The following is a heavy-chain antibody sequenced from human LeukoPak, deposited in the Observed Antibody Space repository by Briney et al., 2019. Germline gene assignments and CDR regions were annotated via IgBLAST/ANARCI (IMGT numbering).Heavy chain of an antibody. D-gene: IGHD6-19*01. Sequence: PSETLSFTCTVSGGSISSYYWSWIRQPPGKGLEWIGHIYYSGSTNYNPSLKSRVTISVDTSKNQFSLQLSSVTAADTAVYYCARHIAKGGGWYDTTYYYYYMDVWGKGTTVTVSS. CDR3: ARHIAKGGGWYDTTYYYYYMDV. CDR1: GGSISSYY. CDR2: IYYSGST. V-gene: IGHV4-59*08. J-gene: IGHJ6*03.